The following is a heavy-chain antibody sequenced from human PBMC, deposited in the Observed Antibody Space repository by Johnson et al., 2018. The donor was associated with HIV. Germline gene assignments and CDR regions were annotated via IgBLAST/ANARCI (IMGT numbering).Heavy chain of an antibody. Sequence: VLLVESGGGLVQPGGSLRLSCAASGFTFSSYWMSWVRQAPGKGLAWVANIKQDGRKKYYVDSVKGRFTISRDNAKNSLYLQMNSLRAEDTAVYYCARGGRSFDIWGQGTMVTVSS. V-gene: IGHV3-7*05. CDR3: ARGGRSFDI. CDR2: IKQDGRKK. CDR1: GFTFSSYW. J-gene: IGHJ3*02.